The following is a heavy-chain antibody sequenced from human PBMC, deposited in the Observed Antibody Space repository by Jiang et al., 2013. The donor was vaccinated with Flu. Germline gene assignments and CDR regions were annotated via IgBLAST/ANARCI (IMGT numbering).Heavy chain of an antibody. D-gene: IGHD3-9*01. CDR3: ARRNGRYFDY. Sequence: EVKKPGVSVKVSCKASGYSFISNAIHWVRQAPGQRLEWMGWINVGNGNTKYSQKFQGRVTITRDTSASTAYMELSSLRSEDTAVYYCARRNGRYFDYWGQGTLVTVSS. V-gene: IGHV1-3*01. CDR1: GYSFISNA. CDR2: INVGNGNT. J-gene: IGHJ4*02.